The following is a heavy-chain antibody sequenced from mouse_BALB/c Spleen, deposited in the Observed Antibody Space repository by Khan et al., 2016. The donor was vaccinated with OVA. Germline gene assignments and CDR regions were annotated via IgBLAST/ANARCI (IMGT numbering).Heavy chain of an antibody. J-gene: IGHJ2*01. CDR2: INPQNGNA. Sequence: VQLQQSGAELVKPGATVKVSCKASGFTFTDTYMHWLKQWPEQGLEWIGRINPQNGNAKYDPKFQGKATITADTSSNTAYLQLSSLTSEDTAVDYCDRRARKWGQGTTLTVSS. V-gene: IGHV14-3*02. D-gene: IGHD3-3*01. CDR1: GFTFTDTY. CDR3: DRRARK.